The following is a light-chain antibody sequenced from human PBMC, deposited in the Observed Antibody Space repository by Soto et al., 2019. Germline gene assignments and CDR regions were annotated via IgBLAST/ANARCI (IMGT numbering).Light chain of an antibody. CDR3: SSFAGSNNFPYG. CDR1: SSYVGAYDY. Sequence: QSALTQPPSASGSPGQSVTISCTGTSSYVGAYDYVSWYQQHPGKAPKLMIYEINKRPSGVPDRFSGSKSGNTASLTVSGLQAEDEADYYCSSFAGSNNFPYGFGTVTKLTVL. J-gene: IGLJ1*01. CDR2: EIN. V-gene: IGLV2-8*01.